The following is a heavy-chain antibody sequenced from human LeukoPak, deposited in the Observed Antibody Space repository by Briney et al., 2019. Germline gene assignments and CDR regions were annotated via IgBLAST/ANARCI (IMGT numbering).Heavy chain of an antibody. D-gene: IGHD2-15*01. CDR2: IYYSGST. CDR1: GCSISSYY. Sequence: SETLSLTCTVSGCSISSYYWSWIRQPPGKGLEWIGYIYYSGSTNYNASLTNRVTISVDTSKNQFSLKLSSVTAADTAVYYCAREVGYCSGGSCYSYFDYWGQGTLVTVSS. V-gene: IGHV4-59*01. CDR3: AREVGYCSGGSCYSYFDY. J-gene: IGHJ4*02.